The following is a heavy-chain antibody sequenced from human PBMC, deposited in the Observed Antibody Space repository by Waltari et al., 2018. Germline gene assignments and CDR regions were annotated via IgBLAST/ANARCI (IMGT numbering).Heavy chain of an antibody. CDR1: DDSTRYSSYF. CDR3: ARGGYYYDTLGDS. V-gene: IGHV4-39*07. Sequence: LQLQESGPGLVKASETLSLNCTVSDDSTRYSSYFWGWIRQPPGKGLEWIGSVYISGTTDYTPSLKGRVTMSLETSKNQFSLKLKSVTAADTAVYYCARGGYYYDTLGDSWGQGTLVTVSS. D-gene: IGHD3-22*01. CDR2: VYISGTT. J-gene: IGHJ5*01.